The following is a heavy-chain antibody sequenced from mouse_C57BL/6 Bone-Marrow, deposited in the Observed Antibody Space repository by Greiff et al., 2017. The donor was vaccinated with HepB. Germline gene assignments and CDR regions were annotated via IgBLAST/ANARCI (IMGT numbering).Heavy chain of an antibody. CDR2: IDPENGDT. CDR1: GFNIKDDY. Sequence: EVQGVESGAELVRPGASVKLSCTASGFNIKDDYMHWVKQRPEQGLEWIGWIDPENGDTEYASKFQGKATITADTSSNTAYLQLSSLTSEDTAVYYCTSYWVAYWGQGTLVTVSA. J-gene: IGHJ3*01. CDR3: TSYWVAY. V-gene: IGHV14-4*01.